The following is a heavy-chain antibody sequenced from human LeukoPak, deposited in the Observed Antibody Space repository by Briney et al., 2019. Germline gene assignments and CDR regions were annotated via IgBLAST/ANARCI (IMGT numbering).Heavy chain of an antibody. J-gene: IGHJ3*02. D-gene: IGHD3-16*01. CDR3: ARSKSRGGFDI. CDR1: GASVSSSGYY. CDR2: INHSGST. V-gene: IGHV4-61*08. Sequence: PSETLSLTCTVSGASVSSSGYYWSWIRQPPGKGLEWIGEINHSGSTNYNPSLKSRVTISVDTSKNQFSLKLSSVTAADTAVYYCARSKSRGGFDIWGQGTMVTVSS.